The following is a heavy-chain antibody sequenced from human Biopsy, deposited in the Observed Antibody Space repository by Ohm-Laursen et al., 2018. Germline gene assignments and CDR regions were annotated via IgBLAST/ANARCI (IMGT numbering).Heavy chain of an antibody. V-gene: IGHV4-34*01. CDR2: INHSETT. D-gene: IGHD5-24*01. Sequence: SQTLSLTCSVYGGSLRGYNWSWFRKPPGKGREWIGEINHSETTTYNPSPKSRVTISVNTSKNQFSLKLISVPAADTAMYYCARALPPHLQSGYLWGQGTLVTVSS. CDR3: ARALPPHLQSGYL. CDR1: GGSLRGYN. J-gene: IGHJ5*02.